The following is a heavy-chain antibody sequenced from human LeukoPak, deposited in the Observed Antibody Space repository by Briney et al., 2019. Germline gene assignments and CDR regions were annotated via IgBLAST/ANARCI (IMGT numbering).Heavy chain of an antibody. CDR1: GFTFSNYA. D-gene: IGHD3-22*01. J-gene: IGHJ4*02. V-gene: IGHV3-23*01. CDR2: ISGSGGTT. Sequence: PGGSLRLSCAASGFTFSNYAMSWVRQAPGKGLEWVSAISGSGGTTYYPDSVKGRFTISRDNSKNTLYPQINSLRAEDTAIYYCAKDKRVITGLDYSGQGTLVTVSS. CDR3: AKDKRVITGLDY.